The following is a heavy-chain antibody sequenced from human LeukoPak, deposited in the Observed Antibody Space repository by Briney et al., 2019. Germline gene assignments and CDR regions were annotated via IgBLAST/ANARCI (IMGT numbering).Heavy chain of an antibody. Sequence: SETLSLTCTVSGGSISSYYWSWIRQPPGKGLEWIGYIYYIGSTNYNPSLKSRVTISVDTSKNQYSLKLSSVTAADTAVYYCASSSVEMATPTGYWGQGTLVTVSS. V-gene: IGHV4-59*01. CDR2: IYYIGST. J-gene: IGHJ4*02. CDR3: ASSSVEMATPTGY. D-gene: IGHD5-24*01. CDR1: GGSISSYY.